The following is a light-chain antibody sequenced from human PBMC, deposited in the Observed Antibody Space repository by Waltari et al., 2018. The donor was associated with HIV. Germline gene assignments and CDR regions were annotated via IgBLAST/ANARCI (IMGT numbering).Light chain of an antibody. CDR1: QGIGNF. CDR2: AAS. J-gene: IGKJ1*01. Sequence: DIQMSQSPSSLSASVGDRVTITCRASQGIGNFLAWYQQKPGGALKLLLTAASTLETGVPSRFSGSASGTAFTLTINSLQPEDFGTYYCQQYFDVPVTFGKGTKVEIK. CDR3: QQYFDVPVT. V-gene: IGKV1-NL1*01.